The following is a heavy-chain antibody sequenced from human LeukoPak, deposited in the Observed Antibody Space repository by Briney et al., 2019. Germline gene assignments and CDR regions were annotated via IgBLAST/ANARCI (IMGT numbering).Heavy chain of an antibody. V-gene: IGHV3-48*04. CDR1: GFTFSSYS. CDR2: ISSSSSTI. D-gene: IGHD4-17*01. CDR3: AREGPSVTPYY. Sequence: AGGSLRLSCAASGFTFSSYSMNWVRQAPGKGLEWVSYISSSSSTIYYADSVKGRFTISRDNAKNSLYLQMNSLRAEDTAVYYCAREGPSVTPYYWGQGTLVTVSS. J-gene: IGHJ4*02.